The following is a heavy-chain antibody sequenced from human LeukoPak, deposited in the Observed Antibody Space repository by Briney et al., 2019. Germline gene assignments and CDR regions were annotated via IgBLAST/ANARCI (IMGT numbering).Heavy chain of an antibody. CDR3: ARSPRWDSSGYLDY. CDR2: IYYSGST. J-gene: IGHJ4*02. V-gene: IGHV4-39*07. D-gene: IGHD3-22*01. CDR1: GGSISSSSYY. Sequence: SETLSLTCTVSGGSISSSSYYWGWIRQPPGKGLEWIGSIYYSGSTYYNPSLKSRVTISVDTSKNQFSLKLSSMTAADTAVYYCARSPRWDSSGYLDYWGQGTLVTVSS.